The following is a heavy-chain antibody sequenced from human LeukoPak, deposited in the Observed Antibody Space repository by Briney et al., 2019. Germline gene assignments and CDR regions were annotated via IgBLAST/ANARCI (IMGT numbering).Heavy chain of an antibody. CDR2: IYYSGST. CDR3: ARDQATLTAPGPSGWFDP. V-gene: IGHV4-34*01. D-gene: IGHD5-18*01. Sequence: SETLSLTCAVYGGSFSGYYWSWIRQPPGKGLEWIGSIYYSGSTYYNPSLKSRVTISVDTSKNQFSLKLSSVTAADTAVYYCARDQATLTAPGPSGWFDPWGQGTLVTVSS. J-gene: IGHJ5*02. CDR1: GGSFSGYY.